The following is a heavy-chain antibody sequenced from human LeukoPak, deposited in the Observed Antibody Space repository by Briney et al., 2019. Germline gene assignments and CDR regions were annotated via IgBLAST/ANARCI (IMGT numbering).Heavy chain of an antibody. J-gene: IGHJ4*02. Sequence: PGGSLRLSCAASGFTFSSYGMHWVRQAPGKGLEWVAVIWYDGSNKYYADSVKGRFTISRDNFKNTLYLQMNSLRAEDTAVYYCARDSEVDTAMVTFISPDYWGQGTLVTVSS. D-gene: IGHD5-18*01. CDR1: GFTFSSYG. V-gene: IGHV3-33*01. CDR2: IWYDGSNK. CDR3: ARDSEVDTAMVTFISPDY.